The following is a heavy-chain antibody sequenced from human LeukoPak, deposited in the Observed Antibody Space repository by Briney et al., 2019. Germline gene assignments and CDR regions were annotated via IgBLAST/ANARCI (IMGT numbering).Heavy chain of an antibody. D-gene: IGHD2-2*01. J-gene: IGHJ4*02. CDR3: AREVISTPSYFDY. CDR2: IHRDDKT. V-gene: IGHV3-53*01. CDR1: GFTVSSSF. Sequence: GGSLRLSCAASGFTVSSSFIYWVRRAPGKGLEWVSFIHRDDKTYYADSVKGRFTMSRDSSKNALYLQMNSLGADDTAVYYCAREVISTPSYFDYWGQGILVTVSS.